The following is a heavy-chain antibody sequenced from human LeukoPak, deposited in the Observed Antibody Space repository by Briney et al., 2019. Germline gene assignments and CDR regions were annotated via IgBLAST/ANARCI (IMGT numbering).Heavy chain of an antibody. D-gene: IGHD6-13*01. J-gene: IGHJ4*02. Sequence: SETLSLTCTVSGGSIIDSSYYWGWIRQPPGKGLEWIGNIYYFGTTLHNPSLKSRVTMSVDTSKNQFSLKLSSVTAADTAVYYCARDSHAWYGQYYFDFWGQGALVTASS. CDR2: IYYFGTT. CDR1: GGSIIDSSYY. V-gene: IGHV4-39*07. CDR3: ARDSHAWYGQYYFDF.